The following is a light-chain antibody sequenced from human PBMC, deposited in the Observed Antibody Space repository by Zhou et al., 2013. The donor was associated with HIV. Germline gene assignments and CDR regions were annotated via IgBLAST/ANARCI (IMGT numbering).Light chain of an antibody. CDR3: QQAHSFPDT. CDR2: GAS. Sequence: DIQMTQSPSSVSASVGDRVTLTCRSNQSIGTWLAWYQQKPGKAPKLLIYGASALHIGVPSRFSGSGSGTEFALTISGLQPEDFATYYCQQAHSFPDTFGPRDPGGYET. V-gene: IGKV1-12*01. CDR1: QSIGTW. J-gene: IGKJ3*01.